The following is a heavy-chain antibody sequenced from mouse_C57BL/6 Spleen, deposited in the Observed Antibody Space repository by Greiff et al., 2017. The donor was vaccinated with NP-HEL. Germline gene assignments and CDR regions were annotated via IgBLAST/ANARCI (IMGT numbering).Heavy chain of an antibody. J-gene: IGHJ2*01. CDR1: GYTFTSYW. Sequence: QVQLKQPGAELVKPGASVKVSCKASGYTFTSYWMHWVKQRPGQGLEWIGRIHPSDSDTNYNQKFKGKATLTVDKSSSTAYMQLSSLTSEDSAVYYFAIESYYGSSSYYFDYWGQGTTLTVSS. CDR2: IHPSDSDT. D-gene: IGHD1-1*01. CDR3: AIESYYGSSSYYFDY. V-gene: IGHV1-74*01.